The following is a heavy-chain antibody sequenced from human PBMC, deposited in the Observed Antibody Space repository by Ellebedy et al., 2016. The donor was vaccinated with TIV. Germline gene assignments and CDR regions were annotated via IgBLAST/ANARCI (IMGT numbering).Heavy chain of an antibody. CDR1: GFTFNTYV. CDR2: VSHDGAAT. CDR3: ARELDWILYDY. D-gene: IGHD3-9*01. Sequence: GESLKISCTATGFTFNTYVMHWVRQVPGKGLEWVSRVSHDGAATSYADSVKGRFTISRDNAKNTLYLQLNSLRVEDTALYYCARELDWILYDYWGRGTLVTVSS. V-gene: IGHV3-74*01. J-gene: IGHJ4*02.